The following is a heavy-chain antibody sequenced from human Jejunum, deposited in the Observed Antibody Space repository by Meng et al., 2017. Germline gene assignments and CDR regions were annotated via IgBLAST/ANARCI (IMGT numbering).Heavy chain of an antibody. V-gene: IGHV3-74*01. Sequence: GESLKISCAASGFTFSNYWMHWVCRAPGKGLVWVSHSHRDGSTTSYADSMRGRFTVSRDNAKDTLYLQMNSLRAEDTAVYFCARAICSGGSCSLADGLDVWGEGTTVTVSS. CDR2: SHRDGSTT. CDR3: ARAICSGGSCSLADGLDV. J-gene: IGHJ6*04. CDR1: GFTFSNYW. D-gene: IGHD2-15*01.